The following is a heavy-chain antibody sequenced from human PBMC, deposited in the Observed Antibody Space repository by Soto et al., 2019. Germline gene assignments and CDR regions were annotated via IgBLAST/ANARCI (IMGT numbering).Heavy chain of an antibody. CDR3: ARDRGAAVGDPYFYYGLDV. V-gene: IGHV4-59*01. CDR2: VYHSGSA. CDR1: GGSIINYY. D-gene: IGHD6-13*01. Sequence: SETLSLTCTVSGGSIINYYWSWIRQPPGKGLEWIGYVYHSGSANYNASLKSRVTISVDTSKNQFSLKLSSVTAADAAVYFCARDRGAAVGDPYFYYGLDVWGQGTTVTVSS. J-gene: IGHJ6*02.